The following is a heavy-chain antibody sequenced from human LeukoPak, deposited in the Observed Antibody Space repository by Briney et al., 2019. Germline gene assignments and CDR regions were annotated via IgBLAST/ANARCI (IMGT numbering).Heavy chain of an antibody. V-gene: IGHV3-11*04. CDR1: GFTFSDYY. Sequence: GGSLRLSCAASGFTFSDYYMSWIRQAPGKGLEWVSYISSSGSTIYYADSVKGRFTISRDNAKNSLYLQMSSLRAEDTAVYYCARPFYFINSGDYHTHFDYWGQGTLVTVSS. D-gene: IGHD3-22*01. CDR3: ARPFYFINSGDYHTHFDY. CDR2: ISSSGSTI. J-gene: IGHJ4*02.